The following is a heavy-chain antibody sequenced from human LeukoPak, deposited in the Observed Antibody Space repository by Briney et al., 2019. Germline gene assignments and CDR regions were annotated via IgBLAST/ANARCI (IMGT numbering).Heavy chain of an antibody. D-gene: IGHD3-16*02. V-gene: IGHV1-18*04. CDR2: ISAYNGNK. CDR3: ARSSVWGSYRYPDY. J-gene: IGHJ4*02. Sequence: ASVKVSCKASGYTFTSYGISWVRQAPGQGREWMGWISAYNGNKNYAQKLRGRVTMTTDTSTSTAYMELRSLGSDDTAVYYCARSSVWGSYRYPDYWGQGTLVTVSS. CDR1: GYTFTSYG.